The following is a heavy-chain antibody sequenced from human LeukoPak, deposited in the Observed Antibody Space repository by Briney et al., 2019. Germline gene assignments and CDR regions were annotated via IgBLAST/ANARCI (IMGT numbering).Heavy chain of an antibody. CDR3: ARGPMLRGVIIRRSKSGYFDY. J-gene: IGHJ4*02. V-gene: IGHV3-7*01. CDR1: GFTHSNYW. Sequence: GGSLRLSCAASGFTHSNYWMTWVRQAPGKGLEWVANIKPDGSEKYYVDSVKGRFTISRDNAKNTLYLQMSSLRVEDTAVYYCARGPMLRGVIIRRSKSGYFDYWGQGTLVTVSS. CDR2: IKPDGSEK. D-gene: IGHD3-10*01.